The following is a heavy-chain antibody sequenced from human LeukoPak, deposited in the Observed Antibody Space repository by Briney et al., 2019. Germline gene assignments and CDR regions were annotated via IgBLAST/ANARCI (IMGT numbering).Heavy chain of an antibody. Sequence: PSETLSLTCTVSGGSISSYYWSWLRQPPGKGLEWIGYIYYSGSTNYNPSLKSRVTISVDTSKNQFSLKLSSVTAADTAVYYCARDLVLGIAARRRAVGFDIWGQGTMVTVSS. J-gene: IGHJ3*02. D-gene: IGHD6-6*01. CDR1: GGSISSYY. V-gene: IGHV4-59*01. CDR2: IYYSGST. CDR3: ARDLVLGIAARRRAVGFDI.